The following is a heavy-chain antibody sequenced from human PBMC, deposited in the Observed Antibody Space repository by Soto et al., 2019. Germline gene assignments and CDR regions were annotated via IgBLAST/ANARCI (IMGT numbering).Heavy chain of an antibody. Sequence: QVQRVQSGAEVKKPGASVKVPCKACGYTFTSCGISWVRQALGLGLEWMGWISAYNGKTNYAQKLQGRVTMTTDPSTSTAYMELRSLRSDVTAVYYCARPLHDYGPHGDYWGQGTLVTVSS. J-gene: IGHJ4*02. CDR1: GYTFTSCG. CDR2: ISAYNGKT. V-gene: IGHV1-18*01. D-gene: IGHD4-17*01. CDR3: ARPLHDYGPHGDY.